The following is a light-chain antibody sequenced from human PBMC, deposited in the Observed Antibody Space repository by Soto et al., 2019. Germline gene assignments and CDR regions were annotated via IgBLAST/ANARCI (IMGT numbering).Light chain of an antibody. CDR3: QQRSNWPLIT. J-gene: IGKJ5*01. V-gene: IGKV3-11*01. Sequence: EIVVTHSPATLSLSPGERATLSCRASQSVSSYLAWYQQKPGQAPRLLIYDASNRATGIPARFSGSGSGTDFTLTISSLEPEDFAVYYCQQRSNWPLITSCQGTRLEIK. CDR1: QSVSSY. CDR2: DAS.